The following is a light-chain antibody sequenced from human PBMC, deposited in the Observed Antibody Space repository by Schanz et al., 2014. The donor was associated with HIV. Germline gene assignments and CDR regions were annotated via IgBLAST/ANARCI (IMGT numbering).Light chain of an antibody. CDR1: QSVNTNY. CDR3: QQYGSSPPWT. CDR2: DAS. V-gene: IGKV3-20*01. J-gene: IGKJ1*01. Sequence: EIVLTQFPGTLSLSPGERATLSCRASQSVNTNYLAWYQQKPGQSPRLLIYDASSRATGIPDRFSGSGSGTDFTLTISRLEPEDFAVYYCQQYGSSPPWTFGQGTKVEIK.